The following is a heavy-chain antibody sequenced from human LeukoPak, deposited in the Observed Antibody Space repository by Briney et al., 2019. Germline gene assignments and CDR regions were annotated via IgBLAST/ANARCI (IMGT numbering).Heavy chain of an antibody. V-gene: IGHV1-69*13. CDR1: GYTFTSYG. CDR2: IIPIFGTA. D-gene: IGHD1-26*01. CDR3: ARDGYYGFDY. J-gene: IGHJ4*02. Sequence: GASVKVSCKASGYTFTSYGISWVRQAPGQGLEWMGGIIPIFGTANYAQKFQGRVTITADESTSTAYMELSSLRSEDTAVYYCARDGYYGFDYWGQGTLVTVSS.